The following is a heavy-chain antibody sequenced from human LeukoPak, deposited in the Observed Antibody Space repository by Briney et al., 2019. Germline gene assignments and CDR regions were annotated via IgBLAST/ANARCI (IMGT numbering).Heavy chain of an antibody. CDR1: GYSISSGYYW. D-gene: IGHD3-10*01. V-gene: IGHV2-5*01. Sequence: TLSLTCTVSGYSISSGYYWAWIRQPPGKALEWLALIYWNDNKYYSPSLKSRLTITKDTSKNQVVLTMTNMDPVDTATYYCAHAYVGTRPVRGVRSRTFDYWGQGALVTVSS. J-gene: IGHJ4*02. CDR3: AHAYVGTRPVRGVRSRTFDY. CDR2: IYWNDNK.